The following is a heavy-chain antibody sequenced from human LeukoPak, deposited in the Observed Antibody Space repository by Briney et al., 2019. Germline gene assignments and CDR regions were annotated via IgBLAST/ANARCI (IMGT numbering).Heavy chain of an antibody. D-gene: IGHD2-2*01. CDR3: ARGGPYCSSTSCYHVWFDP. V-gene: IGHV3-21*01. Sequence: PGGSLRLSCAASGFTFSSYSMNWVRQAPGKGLEWVSSISSSSSYIYYADSVKGRFTISRDNAKNSLYLQMNSLRAEDTAVYYCARGGPYCSSTSCYHVWFDPWGQGTLVTVSS. CDR1: GFTFSSYS. J-gene: IGHJ5*02. CDR2: ISSSSSYI.